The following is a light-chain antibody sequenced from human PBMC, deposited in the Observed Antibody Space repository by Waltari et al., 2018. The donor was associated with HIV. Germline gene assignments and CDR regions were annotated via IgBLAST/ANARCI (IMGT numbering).Light chain of an antibody. Sequence: DIQMTQSPSSLAASVGDTITITCRASQSVNDWVAWYQQKPGKAPKLLIYKTSNLQVGVPSRFSGSKSGTTFTLIIYSLQPEDFSTYSCLQYLGHPFTFGRGTKVEIK. CDR3: LQYLGHPFT. J-gene: IGKJ2*01. V-gene: IGKV1-5*03. CDR2: KTS. CDR1: QSVNDW.